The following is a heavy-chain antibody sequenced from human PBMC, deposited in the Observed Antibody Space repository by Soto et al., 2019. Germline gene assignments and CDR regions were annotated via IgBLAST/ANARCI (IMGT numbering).Heavy chain of an antibody. CDR2: ISYDGSNK. CDR3: AREPRQECVRGWIWQHYYYGMDV. V-gene: IGHV3-30-3*01. D-gene: IGHD6-19*01. CDR1: GFTFSSYA. Sequence: GGSLRLSCAASGFTFSSYALHWVRQAPGKGLEWVAVISYDGSNKYYADSVKGRFTISRDNSKNTLYLQMNSLRAEDTAVYYCAREPRQECVRGWIWQHYYYGMDVWGQGTTVTVSS. J-gene: IGHJ6*02.